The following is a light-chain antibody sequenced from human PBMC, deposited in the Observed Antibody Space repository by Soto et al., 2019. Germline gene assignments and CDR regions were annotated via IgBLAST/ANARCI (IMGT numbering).Light chain of an antibody. CDR3: MQGTHWPYT. CDR2: KVS. CDR1: QSLVTSDGNTY. J-gene: IGKJ2*01. V-gene: IGKV2-30*01. Sequence: DVVMTQSPLSLPVTLGQPASISCRSSQSLVTSDGNTYLNWFQQRPGQSPRRLIYKVSNRDSGVPDRFRGSESGRDFTLKISRVEAEDVGVYYCMQGTHWPYTFGQGTKLEIK.